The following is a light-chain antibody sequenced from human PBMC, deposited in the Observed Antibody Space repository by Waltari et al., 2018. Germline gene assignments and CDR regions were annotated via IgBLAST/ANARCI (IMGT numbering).Light chain of an antibody. CDR3: QQYDSLPLT. J-gene: IGKJ4*01. CDR2: DAS. V-gene: IGKV1-33*01. Sequence: DIQMTQSPSSLSISVGDRVTITCQATQDITNRLNWYQQKPGKAPKLLIYDASNLGTGVSSRFSGSVSGTDFTFTISSVQPEDFATYYGQQYDSLPLTFGGGTKVDIK. CDR1: QDITNR.